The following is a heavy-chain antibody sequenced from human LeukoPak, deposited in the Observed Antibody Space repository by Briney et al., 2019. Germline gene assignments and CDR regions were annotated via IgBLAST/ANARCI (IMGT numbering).Heavy chain of an antibody. CDR2: ISGSGGST. Sequence: PGGSLRLSCAASGFTFSSYAMSWVRQAPGKGLEWVSAISGSGGSTYYADSVKGRSTISRDNSKNTLYLQMNSLRAEDTAVYYCAKDPVGSYYFDYWGQGTLVTVSS. CDR3: AKDPVGSYYFDY. V-gene: IGHV3-23*01. D-gene: IGHD1-26*01. J-gene: IGHJ4*02. CDR1: GFTFSSYA.